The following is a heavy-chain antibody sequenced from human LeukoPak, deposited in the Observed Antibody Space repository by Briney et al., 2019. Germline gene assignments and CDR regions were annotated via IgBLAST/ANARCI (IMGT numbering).Heavy chain of an antibody. Sequence: ASVKVSCKASGYTFIGHYIHWVRQAPGQGLEWMGWMNPDSGGTNYAQKFQDRVTMNRDTSISTAYMELSRLRSDDTAVYYCARNALGGLGYCSSTSCLTDFDYWGQGTLVTVSS. D-gene: IGHD2-2*01. CDR3: ARNALGGLGYCSSTSCLTDFDY. J-gene: IGHJ4*02. CDR2: MNPDSGGT. V-gene: IGHV1-2*02. CDR1: GYTFIGHY.